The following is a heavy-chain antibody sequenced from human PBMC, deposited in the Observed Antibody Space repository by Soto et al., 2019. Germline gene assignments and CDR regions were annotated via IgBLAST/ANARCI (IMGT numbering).Heavy chain of an antibody. CDR3: ANLLWFGELSN. CDR2: ISGSGGST. D-gene: IGHD3-10*01. Sequence: EVQLLESGGGLVQPGGSLRLSCAASGFTFSSYAMSWVRQAPGKGLEWVSAISGSGGSTYYADSVKGRFTISRDNSKNTRYLQMNILRAEDTAVYYCANLLWFGELSNWGQGTLVTVSS. J-gene: IGHJ4*02. V-gene: IGHV3-23*01. CDR1: GFTFSSYA.